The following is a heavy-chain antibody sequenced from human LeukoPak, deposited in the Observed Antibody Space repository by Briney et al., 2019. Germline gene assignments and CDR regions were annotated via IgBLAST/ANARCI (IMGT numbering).Heavy chain of an antibody. CDR2: IYYSGST. Sequence: SETLSLTCTVSGGSISSYYWSWIRQPPGKGLEWIGFIYYSGSTNYNPSLKSRVTISVDTSKNQFSLKLSSVTAEDTAVYYCARDPLRYFDFHRDAFDIWGQGTMVTVSS. D-gene: IGHD3-9*01. J-gene: IGHJ3*02. CDR1: GGSISSYY. V-gene: IGHV4-59*01. CDR3: ARDPLRYFDFHRDAFDI.